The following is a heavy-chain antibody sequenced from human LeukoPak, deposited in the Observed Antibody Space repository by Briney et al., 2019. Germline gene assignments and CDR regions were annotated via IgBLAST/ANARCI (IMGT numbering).Heavy chain of an antibody. J-gene: IGHJ4*02. CDR3: ARSRGPPTHFDY. D-gene: IGHD6-25*01. Sequence: PGGSLRLSCGASGFPFSSHRMDWVRQAPGKGLEWVSSISSGNDYIYYADSVMGRFTIPRDNAKNSLFLQMDRLRAEDTAVYYCARSRGPPTHFDYWGQGTLVTVSS. CDR2: ISSGNDYI. CDR1: GFPFSSHR. V-gene: IGHV3-21*01.